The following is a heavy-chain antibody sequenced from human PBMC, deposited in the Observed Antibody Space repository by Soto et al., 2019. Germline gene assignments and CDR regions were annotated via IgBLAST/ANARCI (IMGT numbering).Heavy chain of an antibody. Sequence: VHLLQSGGGLVQPGGSLRLSCMASGFPSSTYGFSTYAMTWVRQPPGKGLEWVSGITGSGSHSYYADAVKGRFTISRDNSRTTLFLQMDSLRADDTAVYFCAKGTSSEFLLSFDDWGHGTLVTVSS. D-gene: IGHD3-10*01. CDR1: GFPSSTYGFSTYA. CDR2: ITGSGSHS. J-gene: IGHJ4*01. V-gene: IGHV3-23*01. CDR3: AKGTSSEFLLSFDD.